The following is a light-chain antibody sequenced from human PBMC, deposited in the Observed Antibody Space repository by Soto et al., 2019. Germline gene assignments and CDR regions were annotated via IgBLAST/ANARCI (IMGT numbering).Light chain of an antibody. J-gene: IGKJ1*01. CDR2: KAS. V-gene: IGKV1-5*03. CDR1: QSISSW. Sequence: DIQRTQSPSSLSASAGDRVTITCRASQSISSWLAWYQQKPGKAPKLLIYKASSLESGVPSRFSGSGSGTEFTLTISSLQPDDFATYYCQQYSSYWTFGQGTKVDIK. CDR3: QQYSSYWT.